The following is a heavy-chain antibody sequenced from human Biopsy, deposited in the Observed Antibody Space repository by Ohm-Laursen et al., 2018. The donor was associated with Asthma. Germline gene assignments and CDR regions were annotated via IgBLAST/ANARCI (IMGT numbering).Heavy chain of an antibody. Sequence: ASVKVSCKASGYTFINYAIHWVRQAPGHSLEWMGWINAANGNTKYSQKFQGRLTISRDTSASTAYMDLRSLRSKDTAMYYCARTYYDFLTGQVNDAFALWGQGTMVTVSS. CDR3: ARTYYDFLTGQVNDAFAL. D-gene: IGHD3-9*01. CDR2: INAANGNT. V-gene: IGHV1-3*01. J-gene: IGHJ3*01. CDR1: GYTFINYA.